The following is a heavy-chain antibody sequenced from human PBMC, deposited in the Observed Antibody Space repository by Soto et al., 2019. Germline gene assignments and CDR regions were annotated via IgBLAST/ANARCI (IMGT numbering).Heavy chain of an antibody. V-gene: IGHV1-46*03. J-gene: IGHJ6*02. CDR1: GYTFTSYY. CDR2: INPSGGST. CDR3: ARHGSSSYYYYGMDV. D-gene: IGHD6-6*01. Sequence: ASVKVSCKASGYTFTSYYMHWVRQAPGQGLEWMGIINPSGGSTSYAQKFQGRVTMTRDTSTSTVYMELSSLRSEDTAVYYCARHGSSSYYYYGMDVWGQGTTVTVSS.